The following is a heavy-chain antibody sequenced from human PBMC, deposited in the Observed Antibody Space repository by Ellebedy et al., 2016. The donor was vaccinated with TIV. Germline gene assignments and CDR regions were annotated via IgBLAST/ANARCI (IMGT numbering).Heavy chain of an antibody. J-gene: IGHJ4*02. D-gene: IGHD3-16*01. CDR3: TTGGGYYGWDY. CDR2: IKSKTDGGTT. V-gene: IGHV3-15*01. Sequence: GESLKISCEASGFTLSTYWMTWVRQAPGKGLEWVGRIKSKTDGGTTDYAAPVKGRLTISRDDSKNTLYLQMNSLKTEDTAMYYCTTGGGYYGWDYWGQGTLVTVSS. CDR1: GFTLSTYW.